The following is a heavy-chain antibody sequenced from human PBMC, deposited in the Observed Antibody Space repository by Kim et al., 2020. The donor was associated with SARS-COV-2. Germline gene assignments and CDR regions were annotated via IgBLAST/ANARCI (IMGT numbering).Heavy chain of an antibody. Sequence: GGSLRLSCVTSGFTFSDYYMAWIRQTPAKGLEWVAYISTSGTTIRYGDSVRGRFTISRDNAKNSLYLQMNSLRPDDTAVYYCARNSALAFWGQGTTVAVS. CDR3: ARNSALAF. D-gene: IGHD1-26*01. CDR2: ISTSGTTI. J-gene: IGHJ6*02. CDR1: GFTFSDYY. V-gene: IGHV3-11*01.